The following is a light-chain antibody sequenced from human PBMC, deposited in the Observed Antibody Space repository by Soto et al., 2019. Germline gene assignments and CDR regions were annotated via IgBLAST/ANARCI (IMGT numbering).Light chain of an antibody. J-gene: IGKJ2*01. Sequence: EIQMTQSPSTLSASVGDRITITCRASQSVSRRLAWYQQKPGKAXKLLIYDASSLESGVPSRFSGRGSGTEFTLTISSLQPEDCANYYDHTYNSYSLHTFGQGTKVDIK. CDR2: DAS. CDR1: QSVSRR. V-gene: IGKV1-5*01. CDR3: HTYNSYSLHT.